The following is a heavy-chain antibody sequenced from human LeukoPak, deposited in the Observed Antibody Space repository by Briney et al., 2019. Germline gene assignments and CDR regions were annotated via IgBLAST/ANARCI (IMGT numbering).Heavy chain of an antibody. CDR1: GFTFSSYS. CDR3: ARSSNSWYDY. D-gene: IGHD6-13*01. J-gene: IGHJ4*02. V-gene: IGHV3-53*01. Sequence: GGSLRLSCAASGFTFSSYSMNWVRQAPGKGLEWVSVIYSGGSTYYADSVKSRFTISRDNSKNTLYLQMNSLRAEDTAVYYCARSSNSWYDYWGQGTLVTVSS. CDR2: IYSGGST.